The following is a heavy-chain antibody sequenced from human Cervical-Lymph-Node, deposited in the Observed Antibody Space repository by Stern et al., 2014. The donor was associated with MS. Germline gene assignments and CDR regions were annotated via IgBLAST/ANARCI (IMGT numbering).Heavy chain of an antibody. CDR1: GFTFSYYN. CDR3: ARELLQSDYYFYAMDV. Sequence: EVQLVESGGGLVTPGGSLRLSCAASGFTFSYYNMNWVRQAPGTGLEWVSSISSGSSYIYYADSSRGRFTISRDNAKNSLYLQMNSLRVEDTAVYYCARELLQSDYYFYAMDVWGQGTTVTVSS. J-gene: IGHJ6*02. D-gene: IGHD1-26*01. CDR2: ISSGSSYI. V-gene: IGHV3-21*01.